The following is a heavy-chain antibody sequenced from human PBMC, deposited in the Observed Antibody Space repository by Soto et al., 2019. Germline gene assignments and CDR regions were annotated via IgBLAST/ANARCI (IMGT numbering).Heavy chain of an antibody. CDR1: GFTFSSYA. D-gene: IGHD6-13*01. Sequence: QMQLVESGGGVVQPGRSLRLSCAASGFTFSSYAMHWVRQAPGKGLEWVAVISYDGRNKYYADSVKGRFTISRDNSKNTLYLQMNSLRAEDTAVYYCAREGVAAAGEYYYYYGMDVWGQGTTVTVSS. V-gene: IGHV3-30-3*01. CDR3: AREGVAAAGEYYYYYGMDV. J-gene: IGHJ6*02. CDR2: ISYDGRNK.